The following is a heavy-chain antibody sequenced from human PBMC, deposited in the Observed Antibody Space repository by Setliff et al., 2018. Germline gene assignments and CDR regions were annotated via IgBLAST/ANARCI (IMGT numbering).Heavy chain of an antibody. D-gene: IGHD2-21*01. CDR1: AFTFSSYW. CDR3: ASGDWFYFDC. J-gene: IGHJ4*02. CDR2: IKQDGSEI. V-gene: IGHV3-7*01. Sequence: GGSLRLSCAASAFTFSSYWLNWVRQAPGKGLEWVANIKQDGSEIYYADSVRGRFTISRDTAKNSVYLQINSLRAEDTAVYYCASGDWFYFDCWGQGTLVTVSS.